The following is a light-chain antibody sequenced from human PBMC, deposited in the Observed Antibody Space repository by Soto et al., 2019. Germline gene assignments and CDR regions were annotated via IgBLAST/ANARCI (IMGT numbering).Light chain of an antibody. CDR2: DAS. V-gene: IGKV3-11*01. CDR1: QSVSSY. Sequence: EIVLTQSPATLSLSPGERATLSCRASQSVSSYLAWYQQKPGQAPRLPIYDASNRATGIPARFSGSGSGTDFTLTISRLEPEDFAVYYCQQRSNWPPITFGQGTRLEIK. CDR3: QQRSNWPPIT. J-gene: IGKJ5*01.